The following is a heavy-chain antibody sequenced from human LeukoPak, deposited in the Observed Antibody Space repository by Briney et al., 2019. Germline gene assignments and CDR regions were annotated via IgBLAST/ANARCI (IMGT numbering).Heavy chain of an antibody. Sequence: PSETLSLTCTVSGGSISSYYWSWIRQPPGKGLEWIGYIYYSGSTNYNPSPKSRVTISVDTSKNQFSLKLSSVTAADTAVYYCARDRYYDSSGYYDYWGQGTLVTVSS. CDR3: ARDRYYDSSGYYDY. CDR1: GGSISSYY. J-gene: IGHJ4*02. D-gene: IGHD3-22*01. CDR2: IYYSGST. V-gene: IGHV4-59*01.